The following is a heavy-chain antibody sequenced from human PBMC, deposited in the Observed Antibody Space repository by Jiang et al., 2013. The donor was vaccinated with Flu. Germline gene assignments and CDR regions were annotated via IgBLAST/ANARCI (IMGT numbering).Heavy chain of an antibody. CDR2: IYWDDDK. J-gene: IGHJ4*02. V-gene: IGHV2-5*02. CDR3: AHRLLDYDNIGYPFDY. Sequence: GKALEWLAVIYWDDDKHYSPSLRNRLSINKDTSKNQVVLTVTNVDPVDTGTYFCAHRLLDYDNIGYPFDYWGQGVLVTVSS. D-gene: IGHD3-22*01.